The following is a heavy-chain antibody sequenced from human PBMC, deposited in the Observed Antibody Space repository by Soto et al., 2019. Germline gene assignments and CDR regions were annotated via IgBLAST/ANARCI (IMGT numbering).Heavy chain of an antibody. J-gene: IGHJ4*02. CDR2: INHSGST. Sequence: SETLSLTCAVYGGSFSGYYWSWIRQPPGKGLEWIGEINHSGSTNYNPSLKSRVTISVDTSKNQFSLKLSSVTAADTAVYYCARWDVGYCTNGVCYTGHFDYWGQGTLVTVS. CDR1: GGSFSGYY. V-gene: IGHV4-34*01. CDR3: ARWDVGYCTNGVCYTGHFDY. D-gene: IGHD2-8*01.